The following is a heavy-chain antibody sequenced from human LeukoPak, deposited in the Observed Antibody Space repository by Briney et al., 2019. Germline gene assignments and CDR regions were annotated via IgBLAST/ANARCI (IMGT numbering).Heavy chain of an antibody. V-gene: IGHV4-59*01. CDR3: ARVRDDYGGRLFDS. J-gene: IGHJ4*02. CDR1: GGSISSYY. D-gene: IGHD4-17*01. CDR2: IYNSGST. Sequence: SETLSLTCTVSGGSISSYYWSWIRQPPGKGLEWIGYIYNSGSTNYNPSLTSRVTISVDTSKNQFSLKLRSVTAADTAVYDCARVRDDYGGRLFDSWGQGTLVTVSS.